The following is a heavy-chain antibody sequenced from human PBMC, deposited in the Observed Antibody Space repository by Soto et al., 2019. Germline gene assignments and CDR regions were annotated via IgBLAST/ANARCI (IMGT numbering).Heavy chain of an antibody. CDR3: TSSASPAAY. CDR2: INSGSTSV. J-gene: IGHJ4*02. Sequence: EVQLVESGGGLVQPGGSLRLSCVASGFDFNSYSMNWVRQAPGKGLEWISYINSGSTSVFYADSVKGRFTISRDNAKNSLYLQMNSLRAEDTAVYYCTSSASPAAYWGQGTRVTVSS. V-gene: IGHV3-48*01. CDR1: GFDFNSYS. D-gene: IGHD2-2*01.